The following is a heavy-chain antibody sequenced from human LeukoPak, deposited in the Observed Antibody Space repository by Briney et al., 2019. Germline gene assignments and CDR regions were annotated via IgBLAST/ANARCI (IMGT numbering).Heavy chain of an antibody. CDR1: GFTFSSYD. J-gene: IGHJ5*02. CDR3: AKDSSGWYHWFDP. V-gene: IGHV3-23*01. D-gene: IGHD6-19*01. CDR2: ISGSGDST. Sequence: GGSLRLSCAASGFTFSSYDMSWVRQAPGKGLEWVSSISGSGDSTYYADSVKGRFTISRDNSKNTLYLQMNSLGAEDTAVYYCAKDSSGWYHWFDPWGQGTLVTVSS.